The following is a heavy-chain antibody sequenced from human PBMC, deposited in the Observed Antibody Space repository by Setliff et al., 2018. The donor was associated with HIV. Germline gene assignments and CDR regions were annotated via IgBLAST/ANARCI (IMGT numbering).Heavy chain of an antibody. CDR1: GFTFRDYA. V-gene: IGHV3-49*04. J-gene: IGHJ4*02. Sequence: GGSLRLSCIGSGFTFRDYAMSWVRQAPGKGLEWVSFIRSKTYGGTTEYAASVKGRFTISRDDSKSIAYLQMNSLKTEDTAVYYCTRVEWDLQSEYWGQGTLVTVSS. CDR3: TRVEWDLQSEY. CDR2: IRSKTYGGTT. D-gene: IGHD1-26*01.